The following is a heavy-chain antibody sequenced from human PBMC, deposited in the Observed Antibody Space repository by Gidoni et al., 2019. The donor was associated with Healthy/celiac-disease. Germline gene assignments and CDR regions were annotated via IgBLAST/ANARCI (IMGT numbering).Heavy chain of an antibody. Sequence: QLQLQESGSGLVKPSQTLSLTCAVSAGSISSGGYSWSWIRQPPGKGLEWIGYIYHSGSTYYNPSLKSRVTISVDRSKNQFSLKLSSVTAADTAVYYCARGTWDCSSTSCYFTVAYYFDYWGQGTLVTVSS. CDR2: IYHSGST. CDR3: ARGTWDCSSTSCYFTVAYYFDY. CDR1: AGSISSGGYS. D-gene: IGHD2-2*01. J-gene: IGHJ4*02. V-gene: IGHV4-30-2*01.